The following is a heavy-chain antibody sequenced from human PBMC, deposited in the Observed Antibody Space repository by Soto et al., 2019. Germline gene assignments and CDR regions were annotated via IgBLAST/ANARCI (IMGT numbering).Heavy chain of an antibody. CDR3: SRDLGPPPSYSSGWQYYFDY. V-gene: IGHV3-21*01. J-gene: IGHJ4*02. CDR2: ISSRSSYI. Sequence: EVQLVESGGGLVKPGGSLRLSCAASGFTFSSYSMNWVRQAPGKGLEWVSSISSRSSYIYYADSVKGRFTISSDNAKNALYLQVNSLRAEDTAVYYCSRDLGPPPSYSSGWQYYFDYWGQGTLVTVSS. D-gene: IGHD6-19*01. CDR1: GFTFSSYS.